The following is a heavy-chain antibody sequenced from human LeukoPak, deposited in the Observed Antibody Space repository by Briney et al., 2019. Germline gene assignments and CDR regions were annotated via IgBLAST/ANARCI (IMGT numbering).Heavy chain of an antibody. CDR2: INHSGST. J-gene: IGHJ4*02. CDR3: ARGRGSYYTARYYFDY. CDR1: GGSFSGYY. V-gene: IGHV4-34*01. D-gene: IGHD1-26*01. Sequence: SETLSLTCAVYGGSFSGYYWGWIRQPPGKGLEWIGEINHSGSTNYNPSLKSQVTTSVDTSKNQFSLKLSSVTAANTAVYYCARGRGSYYTARYYFDYWGQGTLVTVSS.